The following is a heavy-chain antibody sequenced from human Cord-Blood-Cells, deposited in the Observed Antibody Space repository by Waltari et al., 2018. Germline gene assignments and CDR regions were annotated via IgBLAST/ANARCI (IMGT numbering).Heavy chain of an antibody. J-gene: IGHJ2*01. CDR1: GGPISSSSYY. D-gene: IGHD6-6*01. Sequence: QLQLQESGPGLVKPSETLSLTCTVPGGPISSSSYYWGWIRQPPGKGLEWIGSIYYSGSTYYNPSLKSRVTISVDTSKNQFSLKLSSVTAADTAVYYCARRRSSSSWYFDLWGRGTLVTVSS. CDR2: IYYSGST. CDR3: ARRRSSSSWYFDL. V-gene: IGHV4-39*01.